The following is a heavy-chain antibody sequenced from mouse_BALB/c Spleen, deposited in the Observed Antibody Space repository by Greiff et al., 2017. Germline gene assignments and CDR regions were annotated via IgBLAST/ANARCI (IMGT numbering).Heavy chain of an antibody. V-gene: IGHV5-17*02. CDR2: ISSGSSTI. Sequence: DVKLVESGGGLVQPGGSRKLSCAASGFTFSSFGMHWVRQAPEKGLEWVAYISSGSSTIYYADTVKGRFTISRDNPKNTLFLQMTSLRSEDTAMYYCARQAIFYAMDYWGQGTSVTVSS. D-gene: IGHD1-1*01. CDR3: ARQAIFYAMDY. J-gene: IGHJ4*01. CDR1: GFTFSSFG.